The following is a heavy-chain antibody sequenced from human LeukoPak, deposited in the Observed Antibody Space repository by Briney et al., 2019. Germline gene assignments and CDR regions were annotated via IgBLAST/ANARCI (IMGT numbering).Heavy chain of an antibody. CDR2: ISWNSGSI. CDR1: GFTFYDYA. Sequence: PGRSLRLSCAASGFTFYDYAMHWVRQAPGKGLEWVSGISWNSGSIGYADSVKGRFTISRDNAKNSLYLQMNSLRAEDMALYYCAKAGYCSSTSCYFDYWGQGTLVTVS. V-gene: IGHV3-9*03. J-gene: IGHJ4*02. D-gene: IGHD2-2*01. CDR3: AKAGYCSSTSCYFDY.